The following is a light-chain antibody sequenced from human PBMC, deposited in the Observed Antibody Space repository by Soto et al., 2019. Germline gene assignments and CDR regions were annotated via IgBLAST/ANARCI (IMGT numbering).Light chain of an antibody. CDR3: QHYGSSAL. J-gene: IGKJ3*01. Sequence: EIVLTQSPGTLSLSPGERATLSCRASQSVSSSYLAWYQQTPGQAPRLLTYGASSRATGIPDRFSGSGSGTDFTLTISRLEPEDFAVYYCQHYGSSALFGPGTKVDIK. V-gene: IGKV3-20*01. CDR2: GAS. CDR1: QSVSSSY.